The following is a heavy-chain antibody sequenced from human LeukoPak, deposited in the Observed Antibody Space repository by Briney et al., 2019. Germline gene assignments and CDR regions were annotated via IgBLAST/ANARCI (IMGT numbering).Heavy chain of an antibody. D-gene: IGHD1-26*01. V-gene: IGHV3-23*01. CDR1: GFTFGTYA. CDR2: LSSRSDYL. Sequence: GGSLRLSCAASGFTFGTYAMSWVRQGPGKGLEWVSSLSSRSDYLYYADSVKGRFTISRDNYKNTLYLQMNSLRAEDTVVYYCAKDAIVGATHDYFDYWGQGTLVTVSS. J-gene: IGHJ4*02. CDR3: AKDAIVGATHDYFDY.